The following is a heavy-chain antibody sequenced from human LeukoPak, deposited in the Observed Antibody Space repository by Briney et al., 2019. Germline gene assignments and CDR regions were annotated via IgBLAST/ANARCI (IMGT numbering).Heavy chain of an antibody. J-gene: IGHJ2*01. V-gene: IGHV3-53*01. CDR1: GFTVSSNY. CDR2: INSGGNA. D-gene: IGHD3-22*01. Sequence: GGSLRLSCAASGFTVSSNYMNWVRQAPGKGLEWVSVINSGGNAYYADSVKGRFTISSDNSKNMLYLQMNSLRAEDTAVYYCARSQGGTMSLRHFDLWGRGTLVTVSS. CDR3: ARSQGGTMSLRHFDL.